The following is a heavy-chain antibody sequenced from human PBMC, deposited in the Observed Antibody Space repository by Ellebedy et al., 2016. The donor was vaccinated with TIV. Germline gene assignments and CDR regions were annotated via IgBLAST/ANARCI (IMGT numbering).Heavy chain of an antibody. CDR3: ARDQGLGRAYYFDS. D-gene: IGHD6-19*01. V-gene: IGHV3-7*01. CDR1: GFSFSHYW. Sequence: GGSLRLSCVASGFSFSHYWMAWVRQAPGKGLEWVANIKQDGSEKYYVDSVKGRFSISRDNTKNSLYLQMNSLTDEDTAVYYCARDQGLGRAYYFDSWGQGTLVTVSS. J-gene: IGHJ4*02. CDR2: IKQDGSEK.